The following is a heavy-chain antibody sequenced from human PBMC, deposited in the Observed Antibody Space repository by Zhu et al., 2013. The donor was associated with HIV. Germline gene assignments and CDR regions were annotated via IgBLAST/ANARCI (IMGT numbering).Heavy chain of an antibody. V-gene: IGHV3-30*18. CDR1: GFTFSSYG. D-gene: IGHD2-2*01. J-gene: IGHJ4*02. Sequence: VQLVESGGGVVQPGRSLRLSCAASGFTFSSYGMHWVRQAPGKGLEWVAVISYDGSNKYYADSVKGRFTISRDNSKNTLYLQMNSLRAEDTAVYYCAKDTSAEGLDYWGQGTLVTVSS. CDR3: AKDTSAEGLDY. CDR2: ISYDGSNK.